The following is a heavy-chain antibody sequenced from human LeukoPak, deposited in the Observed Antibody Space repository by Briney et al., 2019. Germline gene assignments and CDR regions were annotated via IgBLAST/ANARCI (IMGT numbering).Heavy chain of an antibody. CDR3: ARQVYSSSWSYYFDY. V-gene: IGHV4-39*07. D-gene: IGHD6-13*01. CDR2: VSYSGST. J-gene: IGHJ4*02. CDR1: GVSISSTSYY. Sequence: SETLSLTCTVSGVSISSTSYYWGWIRQPPGKGLEWIGSVSYSGSTSYNPSLKSRVTISIDTSKSQFSLKLSSVTPADTAVYYCARQVYSSSWSYYFDYWGQGILVTVSS.